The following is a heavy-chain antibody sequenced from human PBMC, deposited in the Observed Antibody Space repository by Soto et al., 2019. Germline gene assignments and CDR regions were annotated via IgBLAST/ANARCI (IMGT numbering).Heavy chain of an antibody. D-gene: IGHD2-21*01. J-gene: IGHJ3*02. CDR2: IIPIFGTA. CDR3: ARESHQIATINAFDI. Sequence: QVQLVQSGAEVKKPGSSVKVSCKASGVTVSSYAISWVRQAPGQGREWMGAIIPIFGTANYAQKIQGRVTITADESTSTADMELSSLRSEDTAVYYCARESHQIATINAFDIWGQGTMVTVSS. CDR1: GVTVSSYA. V-gene: IGHV1-69*01.